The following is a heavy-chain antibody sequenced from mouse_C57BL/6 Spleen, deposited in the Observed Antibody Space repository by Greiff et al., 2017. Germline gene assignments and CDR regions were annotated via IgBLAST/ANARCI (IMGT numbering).Heavy chain of an antibody. J-gene: IGHJ1*03. D-gene: IGHD1-1*01. V-gene: IGHV14-2*01. Sequence: VQLQQSGAELVKPGASVKLSCTASGFNIKDYYMHWVKQRTEHGLEWIGRIDPADGETQYAPKFQGKATITADTSSTTAYMQLSSLTSGNTPVYYCARSDYGSFYWYFDVWGTGTTGTASS. CDR3: ARSDYGSFYWYFDV. CDR1: GFNIKDYY. CDR2: IDPADGET.